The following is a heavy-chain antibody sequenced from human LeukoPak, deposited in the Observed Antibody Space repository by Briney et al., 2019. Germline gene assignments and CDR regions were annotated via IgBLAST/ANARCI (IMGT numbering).Heavy chain of an antibody. Sequence: PSETLSLTCTLSGGSINSSSYSWGWIRQPPGKGLEWIGSIYHSGRTYYNSSLKSRVTISVDTSKNQFSLKLNSVTAADTAVYYCARPYKNWGFVYWGQGTLVTVSS. CDR3: ARPYKNWGFVY. CDR2: IYHSGRT. J-gene: IGHJ4*02. D-gene: IGHD7-27*01. CDR1: GGSINSSSYS. V-gene: IGHV4-39*01.